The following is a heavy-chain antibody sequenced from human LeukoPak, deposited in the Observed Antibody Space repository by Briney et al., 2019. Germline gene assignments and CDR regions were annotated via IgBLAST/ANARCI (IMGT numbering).Heavy chain of an antibody. D-gene: IGHD6-19*01. CDR2: INHSGST. J-gene: IGHJ4*02. CDR1: GGSFSGYY. CDR3: ARGLIKGIAVAGTG. Sequence: KSSETLSLTCAVYGGSFSGYYWSWIRQPPGKGLEWIGEINHSGSTNYNPSLKSRVTISVDTSENQFSLKVRSVTAADTAVYYCARGLIKGIAVAGTGWGQGTLVTVSS. V-gene: IGHV4-34*01.